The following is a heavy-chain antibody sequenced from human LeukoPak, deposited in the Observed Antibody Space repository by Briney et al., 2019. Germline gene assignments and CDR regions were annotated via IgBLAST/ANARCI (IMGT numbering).Heavy chain of an antibody. CDR3: ARLNNSSSWYFGEYFQH. D-gene: IGHD6-13*01. J-gene: IGHJ1*01. CDR1: GGSISSSSYY. V-gene: IGHV4-39*01. CDR2: IYYSGST. Sequence: SETLSLTCTVSGGSISSSSYYWGWIRQPPGKGLEWIGSIYYSGSTCYNPSLKSRVTISVDTSKNQFSLKLSSVTAADTAVYYCARLNNSSSWYFGEYFQHWGQGTLVTVSS.